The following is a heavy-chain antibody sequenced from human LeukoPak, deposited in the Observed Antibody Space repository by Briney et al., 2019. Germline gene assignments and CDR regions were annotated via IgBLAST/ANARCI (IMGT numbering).Heavy chain of an antibody. Sequence: PSETLSLTCTVSGGSIRYYYWSWIRQSPGKGLEWIGYIYYNGSTNYNPSLKSRVTISVDMSKNQFSLKMSSVTAADTAVYYCARKGGLFDYWGQGRLVTVPS. CDR1: GGSIRYYY. J-gene: IGHJ4*02. CDR2: IYYNGST. CDR3: ARKGGLFDY. V-gene: IGHV4-59*01. D-gene: IGHD2-15*01.